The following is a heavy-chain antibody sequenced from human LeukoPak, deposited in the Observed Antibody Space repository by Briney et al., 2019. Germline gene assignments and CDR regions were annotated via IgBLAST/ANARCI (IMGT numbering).Heavy chain of an antibody. D-gene: IGHD5-24*01. CDR3: AIRDGHTDH. CDR1: GYTFTNYA. Sequence: ASVKVSCKTSGYTFTNYAMHWVRQAPGQTIQWLAWINPANGYTRYSQPFQDRVTVSSDTSADTAYMELSSLRSEDKAIYYCAIRDGHTDHWGQGTLVTVSS. CDR2: INPANGYT. J-gene: IGHJ4*02. V-gene: IGHV1-3*03.